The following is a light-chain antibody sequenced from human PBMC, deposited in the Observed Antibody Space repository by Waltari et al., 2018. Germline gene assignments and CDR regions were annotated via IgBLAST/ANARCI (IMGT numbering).Light chain of an antibody. CDR1: QSVSSSS. CDR2: GAS. J-gene: IGKJ1*01. CDR3: QQYGSSPQT. V-gene: IGKV3-20*01. Sequence: IVLTQSPGTLSLSPGERAPLSCRASQSVSSSSLAWYQQKPGQAPRLLIYGASSRATGIPDRFSGSGSGTDFTLTISRLEPEDFAVYYCQQYGSSPQTFGQGTKVEIK.